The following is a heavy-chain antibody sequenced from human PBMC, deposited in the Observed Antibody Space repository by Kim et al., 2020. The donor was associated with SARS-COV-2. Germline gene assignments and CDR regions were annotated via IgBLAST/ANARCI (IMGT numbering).Heavy chain of an antibody. Sequence: SETLSLTCTVSGGSISSGGYYWSWIRQHPGKGLEWIGYIYYSGSTYYNPSLKSRVTISVDTSKNQFSLKLSSVTAADTAVYYCARGVTMIVVVAVADAFDIWGQGTMVTVSS. CDR3: ARGVTMIVVVAVADAFDI. D-gene: IGHD3-22*01. CDR1: GGSISSGGYY. V-gene: IGHV4-31*03. CDR2: IYYSGST. J-gene: IGHJ3*02.